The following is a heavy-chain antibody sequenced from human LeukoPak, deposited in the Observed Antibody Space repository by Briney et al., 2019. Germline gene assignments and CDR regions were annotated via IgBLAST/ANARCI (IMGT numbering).Heavy chain of an antibody. V-gene: IGHV4-39*01. Sequence: SETLSLTCTVSGDSITRSNYYWGWIRQPPGKGLEWIGRMYYSGSTYPNPSLKSRVTISVDTSKNQFSLNLSSVTAADTAVYYCARHHFGGIYNAFDIWGQGTMVTVSS. CDR1: GDSITRSNYY. J-gene: IGHJ3*02. CDR3: ARHHFGGIYNAFDI. CDR2: MYYSGST. D-gene: IGHD4-23*01.